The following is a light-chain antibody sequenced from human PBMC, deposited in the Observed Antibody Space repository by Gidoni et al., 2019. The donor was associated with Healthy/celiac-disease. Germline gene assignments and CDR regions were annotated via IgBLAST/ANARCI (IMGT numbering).Light chain of an antibody. CDR1: QSISSW. J-gene: IGKJ4*01. CDR3: QQYNSYSPRLT. Sequence: DIQMTQSPSTLSASVGDRVTITCRASQSISSWLAWYQQKPGKAPKLLSYKASSLESGVPSRFSGSGSGTEFTLTLSSLQPDDFATYYCQQYNSYSPRLTFGGGTKVEIK. CDR2: KAS. V-gene: IGKV1-5*03.